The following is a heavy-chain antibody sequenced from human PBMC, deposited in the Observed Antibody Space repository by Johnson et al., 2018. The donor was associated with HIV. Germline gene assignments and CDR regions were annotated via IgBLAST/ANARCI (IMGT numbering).Heavy chain of an antibody. CDR1: GFTFSSYA. CDR3: AKDGAMAFDI. Sequence: QVQLVESGGGVVQPGRSLSLSCAASGFTFSSYAMDWVRQAPGKGLEWVAVISYDGSNKYYVDSVKGRFTISRDKSKNTLYLQMNSLRAEDTAVYYCAKDGAMAFDIWGQGTLVTVSS. D-gene: IGHD2-2*01. J-gene: IGHJ3*02. CDR2: ISYDGSNK. V-gene: IGHV3-30*04.